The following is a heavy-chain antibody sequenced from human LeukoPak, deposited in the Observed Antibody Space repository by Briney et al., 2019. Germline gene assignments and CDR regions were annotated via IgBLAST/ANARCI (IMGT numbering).Heavy chain of an antibody. CDR2: ISGSGGST. J-gene: IGHJ4*02. Sequence: GGSLRLSCAASGFTFSSYAMSWVRQAPGKGLEWVSAISGSGGSTYYADSVKGRFTISRDNSKNTLYLQMNSLRAEDTAVYYCAKDRQKVLRVIISVLFDYWGQGTLVTVSS. CDR3: AKDRQKVLRVIISVLFDY. CDR1: GFTFSSYA. V-gene: IGHV3-23*01. D-gene: IGHD3-10*01.